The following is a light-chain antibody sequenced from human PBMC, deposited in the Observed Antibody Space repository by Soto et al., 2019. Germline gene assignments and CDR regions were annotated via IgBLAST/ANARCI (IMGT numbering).Light chain of an antibody. Sequence: EIVMTQSPATLSVSPGERATLSCMASQSVTSNLAWYQQKAGQAPRLLILDASTRATGVAARFSGSGSGTEFTLTISSLQSEDSAVYYCQQYNIWPPITFGQGTRLEIK. J-gene: IGKJ5*01. CDR1: QSVTSN. V-gene: IGKV3-15*01. CDR3: QQYNIWPPIT. CDR2: DAS.